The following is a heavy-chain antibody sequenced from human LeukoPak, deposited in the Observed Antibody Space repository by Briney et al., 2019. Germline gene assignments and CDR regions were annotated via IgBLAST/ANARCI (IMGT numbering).Heavy chain of an antibody. Sequence: SETLSLTCTVSGGSISSGSYYWSWIRQPAGKGLEWIGRIYTSGSTNYNPSLKGRVTISVDTSKNQFSLKLSSVTAADTAVYYCTSLTPGGHDAFDIWGQGTMVTVSS. D-gene: IGHD2-2*01. CDR2: IYTSGST. V-gene: IGHV4-61*02. CDR1: GGSISSGSYY. J-gene: IGHJ3*02. CDR3: TSLTPGGHDAFDI.